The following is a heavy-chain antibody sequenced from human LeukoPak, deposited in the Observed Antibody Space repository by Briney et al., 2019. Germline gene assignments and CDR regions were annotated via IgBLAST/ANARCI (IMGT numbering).Heavy chain of an antibody. CDR1: GGSISRSTNY. D-gene: IGHD4-23*01. V-gene: IGHV4-39*01. J-gene: IGHJ4*02. CDR2: IYYSGST. Sequence: PSETLSLTCTVSGGSISRSTNYWGWIRQPPGKGLEWIGSIYYSGSTYYNPSLKSRVTISADASKNQFSLKVSSVTAADTAVYYCARSSYSSNWSKDYWGQGTLVTVSS. CDR3: ARSSYSSNWSKDY.